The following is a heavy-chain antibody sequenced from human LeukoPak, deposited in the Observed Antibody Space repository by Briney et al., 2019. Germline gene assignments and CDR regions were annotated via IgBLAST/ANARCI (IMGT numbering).Heavy chain of an antibody. V-gene: IGHV4-38-2*02. J-gene: IGHJ4*02. Sequence: PSETLSLTCTVSGYSISSGYYWGWIRQPPGKGLEWIGSIYHSGTTYYNPSLKSRVTISVDTSKNQFSLKLSSVTAADTAVYYCARDERGYSYGRRIDYWGQGTLVTVSS. CDR1: GYSISSGYY. D-gene: IGHD5-18*01. CDR3: ARDERGYSYGRRIDY. CDR2: IYHSGTT.